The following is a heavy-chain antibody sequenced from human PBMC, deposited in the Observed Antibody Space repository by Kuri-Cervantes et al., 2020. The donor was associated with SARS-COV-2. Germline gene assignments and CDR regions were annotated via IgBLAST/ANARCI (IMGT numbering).Heavy chain of an antibody. CDR3: VRGGTYYYDRSGFDWFDP. CDR1: DGSISNYY. Sequence: GSLRLSCTVSDGSISNYYWSWIRQPPGKGLEWIGYIYHSGSTNYNPSLNSRVTISIDTSKNQFALRLSTVTAADTAVYYCVRGGTYYYDRSGFDWFDPWGQGTLVTDSS. J-gene: IGHJ5*02. D-gene: IGHD3-22*01. CDR2: IYHSGST. V-gene: IGHV4-59*01.